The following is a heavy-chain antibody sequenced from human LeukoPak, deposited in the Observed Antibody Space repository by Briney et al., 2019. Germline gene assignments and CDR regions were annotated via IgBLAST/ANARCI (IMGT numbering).Heavy chain of an antibody. V-gene: IGHV4-59*01. CDR1: GDSISSNY. D-gene: IGHD6-6*01. CDR3: ARDREAVRRSSNHYYMDV. J-gene: IGHJ6*03. CDR2: IHYRGRT. Sequence: SETLSLTCSVSGDSISSNYWIWIRQSPGKGLEWIGDIHYRGRTTYNPSLKSRVAMSLDTSKNQFSLRLSSVTAAGTAVYYCARDREAVRRSSNHYYMDVWGIGTTVTVSS.